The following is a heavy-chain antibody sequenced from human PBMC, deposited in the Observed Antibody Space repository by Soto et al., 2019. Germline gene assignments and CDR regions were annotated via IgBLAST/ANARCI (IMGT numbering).Heavy chain of an antibody. CDR1: GGSISSSSYY. Sequence: SETLSLTCTVSGGSISSSSYYWGWIRQPPGKGLEWIGSIYHSGSTYYNPSLKSRVTILVDRSKNQFSLKLSSVTAADTAVYYCARGEVVALGYWGQGTLVTVSS. V-gene: IGHV4-39*07. CDR2: IYHSGST. D-gene: IGHD2-15*01. J-gene: IGHJ4*02. CDR3: ARGEVVALGY.